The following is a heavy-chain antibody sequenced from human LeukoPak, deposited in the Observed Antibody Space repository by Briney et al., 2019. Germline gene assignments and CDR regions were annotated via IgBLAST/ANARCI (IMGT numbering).Heavy chain of an antibody. D-gene: IGHD2-21*02. CDR1: GGPISYDY. J-gene: IGHJ4*02. V-gene: IGHV4-59*08. CDR3: ATLRGASTAVFDS. Sequence: SETLSLTCTVSGGPISYDYWSWIRQSPGKRLEWIGYIHYSGATNYSPSLKSRVTISVDTSKNQFSLKLSSVIAADTALYYCATLRGASTAVFDSWGQGALVTVSS. CDR2: IHYSGAT.